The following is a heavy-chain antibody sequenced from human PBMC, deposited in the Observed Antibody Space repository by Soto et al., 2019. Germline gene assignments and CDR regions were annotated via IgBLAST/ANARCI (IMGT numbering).Heavy chain of an antibody. CDR3: ARDQVGMDV. Sequence: EVQLVEPGGGLVKPGGSLRLSCAGSGFTFSSYKINWVRQAPGKGLEWVSSIGSSDIYTYYADSLKGRLIISRDNANNSVYLQINSLRAEDTAVYYCARDQVGMDVWGQGTPVTVSS. V-gene: IGHV3-21*02. CDR1: GFTFSSYK. CDR2: IGSSDIYT. J-gene: IGHJ6*02.